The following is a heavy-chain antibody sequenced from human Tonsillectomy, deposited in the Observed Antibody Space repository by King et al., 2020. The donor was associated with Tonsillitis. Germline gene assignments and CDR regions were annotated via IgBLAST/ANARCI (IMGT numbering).Heavy chain of an antibody. Sequence: VQLVESGGGLAKPGGSLRLSCVGSGFIFGNVWMSWVRQAPGKGLEWVGRIKSKSDGETTDYAAPVKGRFSISRDDSKNTLFLQMNSLKAEDTALYYCTPDNTRGLPLIADYWGQGALVNVSA. J-gene: IGHJ4*02. CDR3: TPDNTRGLPLIADY. CDR2: IKSKSDGETT. CDR1: GFIFGNVW. V-gene: IGHV3-15*01. D-gene: IGHD4-11*01.